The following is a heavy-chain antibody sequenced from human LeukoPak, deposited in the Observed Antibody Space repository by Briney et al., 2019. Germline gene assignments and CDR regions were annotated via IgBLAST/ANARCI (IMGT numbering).Heavy chain of an antibody. CDR2: IYPGDSDT. J-gene: IGHJ4*02. V-gene: IGHV5-51*01. D-gene: IGHD2-21*02. CDR1: GYSFTTSW. CDR3: ARGRNVVVTAILDY. Sequence: GESLKISCKGSGYSFTTSWIGWGGQMPGKGLEWRGIIYPGDSDTRYSPSFQGQVTISADKSISTAYLQWSSLQASDTAMYYCARGRNVVVTAILDYWGQGTLVTVSS.